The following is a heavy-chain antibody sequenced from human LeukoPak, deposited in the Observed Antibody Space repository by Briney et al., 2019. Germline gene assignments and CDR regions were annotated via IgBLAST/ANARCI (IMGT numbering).Heavy chain of an antibody. CDR2: ISSSSSYI. V-gene: IGHV3-21*01. Sequence: GGSLRLSCAASGFTFSSYNMKWVRQAPGKGLEWVSSISSSSSYIYYADSVKGRFTISRDNAKNSLYLQMNSLRAEDTAVYYCARDSIAVNAFDIWGQGTMVTVSS. CDR3: ARDSIAVNAFDI. J-gene: IGHJ3*02. CDR1: GFTFSSYN. D-gene: IGHD6-19*01.